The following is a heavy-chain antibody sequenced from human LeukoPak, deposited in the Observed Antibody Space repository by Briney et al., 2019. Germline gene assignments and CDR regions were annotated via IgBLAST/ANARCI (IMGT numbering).Heavy chain of an antibody. CDR2: IYYSETT. CDR1: GDSLSSSLYY. D-gene: IGHD3-22*01. Sequence: PSEALPLTCTVSGDSLSSSLYYWGWIRQPPGRGLEWVGTIYYSETTYYNPSLKSRVTISVDTSKNQFALNLSSVTAADTAVYYCARQGDSRGYSTLDYWGQGTLVTVSS. V-gene: IGHV4-39*01. J-gene: IGHJ4*02. CDR3: ARQGDSRGYSTLDY.